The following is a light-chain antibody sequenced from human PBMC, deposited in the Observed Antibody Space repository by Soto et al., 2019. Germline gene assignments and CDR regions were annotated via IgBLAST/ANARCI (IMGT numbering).Light chain of an antibody. CDR2: GAS. J-gene: IGKJ1*01. CDR3: HQYGSSPAT. Sequence: IVLTNSPGTLSLSPWEIATLSCRASQSVRSSYFAWYQQKPGQAPRLLIFGASTRAPGIPDRFSGSGSGTDFTLAISKLEPEDFALIYCHQYGSSPATFGQVTKVDIK. CDR1: QSVRSSY. V-gene: IGKV3-20*01.